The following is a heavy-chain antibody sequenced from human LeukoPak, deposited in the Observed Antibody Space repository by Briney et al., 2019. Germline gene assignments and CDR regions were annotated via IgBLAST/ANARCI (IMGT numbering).Heavy chain of an antibody. CDR3: ARDRDAIDI. CDR2: IYYSGST. CDR1: GGSISSYY. V-gene: IGHV4-59*12. Sequence: PSETLSLTCTVSGGSISSYYWSWIRQPPGKGLEWIGYIYYSGSTNYNPSLKSRVTISVDTSKDQFSLKLSSVTAADTAVYYCARDRDAIDIWGQGTMVTVSS. J-gene: IGHJ3*02.